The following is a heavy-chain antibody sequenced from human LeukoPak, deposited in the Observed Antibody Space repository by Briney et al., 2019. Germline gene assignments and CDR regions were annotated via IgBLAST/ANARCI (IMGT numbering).Heavy chain of an antibody. CDR1: GFTFSDFW. V-gene: IGHV3-74*01. CDR2: INHDGSST. Sequence: GGSLRLSCVGSGFTFSDFWIHWVRQAPGKGLVWVSRINHDGSSTNYADSVKGRFTISRDNAKNTLYLQMNSLRAEDTAVYYCVRDWGYDSSGYWQKYFDTWGQGTLVTVSS. CDR3: VRDWGYDSSGYWQKYFDT. D-gene: IGHD3-22*01. J-gene: IGHJ4*02.